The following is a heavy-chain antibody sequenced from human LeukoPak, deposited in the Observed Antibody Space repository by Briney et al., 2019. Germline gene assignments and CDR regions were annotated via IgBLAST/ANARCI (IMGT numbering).Heavy chain of an antibody. CDR2: ISGSSSYI. CDR3: ARDLTYCGGDCYPYYFDY. J-gene: IGHJ4*02. Sequence: GGSLRLSCAASGFTFRSYSMNWVRQAPGKGLEWVSSISGSSSYIYYADSVKGRFTISRDNAKNSLYLQMNSLRAEDTAVYFCARDLTYCGGDCYPYYFDYWGQGTLVTVSS. D-gene: IGHD2-21*01. CDR1: GFTFRSYS. V-gene: IGHV3-21*01.